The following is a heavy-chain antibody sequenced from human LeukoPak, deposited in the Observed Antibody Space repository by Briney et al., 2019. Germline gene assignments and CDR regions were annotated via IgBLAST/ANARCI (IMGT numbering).Heavy chain of an antibody. D-gene: IGHD5-18*01. CDR1: GGSISSYY. Sequence: SETLSLTCTVSGGSISSYYWSWLRQPPGKGLEWIGYIYYSGSTNYNPSLKSRVTISVDTSKNQFSLKLSSVTAADTAVYYCARGYSYGQYGPWWYFDLWGRGTLVTVSS. V-gene: IGHV4-59*01. J-gene: IGHJ2*01. CDR3: ARGYSYGQYGPWWYFDL. CDR2: IYYSGST.